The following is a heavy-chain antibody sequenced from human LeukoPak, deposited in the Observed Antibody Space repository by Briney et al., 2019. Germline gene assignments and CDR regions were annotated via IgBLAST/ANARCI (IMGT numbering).Heavy chain of an antibody. CDR2: IKSKSERWTT. J-gene: IGHJ4*02. D-gene: IGHD2-2*02. CDR1: GFTFSNVW. Sequence: GGSLRLSCAASGFTFSNVWMSWVRQAPGKGLEWVVRIKSKSERWTTDYAAPVKGRFTISRDCSTNTVYLHMNSLKTEDTAVYFCTSNLYCSTSSCYTLDNWGQGTLVAVSP. CDR3: TSNLYCSTSSCYTLDN. V-gene: IGHV3-15*01.